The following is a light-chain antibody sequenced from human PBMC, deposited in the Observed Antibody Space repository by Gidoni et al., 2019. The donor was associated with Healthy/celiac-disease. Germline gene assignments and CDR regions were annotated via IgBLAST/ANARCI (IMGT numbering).Light chain of an antibody. J-gene: IGLJ2*01. V-gene: IGLV3-1*01. CDR2: QDS. CDR1: NLGDKY. Sequence: SYELTPPPSVSVAPGQTASITCSGDNLGDKYACWYQQEPGQSPVLVVYQDSKRPSGIPERFSGSNSGNTATLNISGTQAMDEADYYCQAWDSSTAVFGGGTKLTVL. CDR3: QAWDSSTAV.